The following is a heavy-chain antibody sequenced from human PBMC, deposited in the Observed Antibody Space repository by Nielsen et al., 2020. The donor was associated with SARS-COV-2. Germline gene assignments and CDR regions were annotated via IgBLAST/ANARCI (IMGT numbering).Heavy chain of an antibody. V-gene: IGHV3-11*05. CDR3: AKDGWLRWDAFDT. J-gene: IGHJ3*02. Sequence: GGSLRLSCAASGFTFSDYYMSWIRQAPGKGLEWVSYISSSSSYTNYADSVKGRFTISRDNAKNSLYLQMNSLRAEDTAVYYCAKDGWLRWDAFDTWGQGTMVTVSS. D-gene: IGHD5-12*01. CDR2: ISSSSSYT. CDR1: GFTFSDYY.